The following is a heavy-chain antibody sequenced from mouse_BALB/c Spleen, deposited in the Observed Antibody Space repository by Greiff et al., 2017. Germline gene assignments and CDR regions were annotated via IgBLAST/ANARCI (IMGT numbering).Heavy chain of an antibody. CDR2: ISSGGSYT. CDR1: GFPFSSYA. Sequence: EVKLVESGGGLVKPGGSLKLSCAASGFPFSSYAMSCVRQTPETRLEWVATISSGGSYTYYPDSVKGRFTISRDNAKNTLYLQMSSLMSEDTAMYFCARDNRRSPLVMEYWGK. CDR3: ARDNRRSPLVMEY. J-gene: IGHJ4*01. D-gene: IGHD6-1*01. V-gene: IGHV5-9-3*01.